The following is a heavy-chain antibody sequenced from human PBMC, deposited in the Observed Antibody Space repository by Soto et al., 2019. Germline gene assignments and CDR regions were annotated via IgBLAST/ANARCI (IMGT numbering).Heavy chain of an antibody. CDR1: GFTFSSHA. D-gene: IGHD1-26*01. V-gene: IGHV3-30-3*01. CDR2: ISSDGSNK. CDR3: ARDDEGGSDCDLGY. Sequence: QVQLVESGGGVVQPGRSLRLSCSVSGFTFSSHAMHWVRQAPGKGLEWVALISSDGSNKYYADSVKGRFTTSRDNSKNTMYLKMISLRDEDTAVYYCARDDEGGSDCDLGYWGQGALVTVCS. J-gene: IGHJ4*02.